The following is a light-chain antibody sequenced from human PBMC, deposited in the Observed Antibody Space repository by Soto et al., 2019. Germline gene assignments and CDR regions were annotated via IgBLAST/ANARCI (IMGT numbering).Light chain of an antibody. Sequence: EIVLTQSPATLSLSPGERATLSCRASERVSSYLAWYQQKPGQAPRLLIYDASNRATGIPARFSGSGSGTDFTLTITRLEPEDSAVYFCQQYTGPPTTFGQGTRLEIK. CDR2: DAS. CDR3: QQYTGPPTT. CDR1: ERVSSY. V-gene: IGKV3-11*01. J-gene: IGKJ5*01.